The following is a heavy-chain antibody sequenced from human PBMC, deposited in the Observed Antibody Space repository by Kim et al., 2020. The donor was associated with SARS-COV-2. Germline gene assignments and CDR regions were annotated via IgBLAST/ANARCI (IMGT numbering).Heavy chain of an antibody. CDR1: GFTFTNYA. J-gene: IGHJ4*02. CDR3: AKTPRGSVFFDY. Sequence: VGSLRLSCATSGFTFTNYAVQWVRQAPGKGLEWVAVISYDANNKYYADSLKGRFTISRDNSKNTLYLQMNSLTTEDTAVYFCAKTPRGSVFFDYWGQGIL. V-gene: IGHV3-30*18. D-gene: IGHD3-10*01. CDR2: ISYDANNK.